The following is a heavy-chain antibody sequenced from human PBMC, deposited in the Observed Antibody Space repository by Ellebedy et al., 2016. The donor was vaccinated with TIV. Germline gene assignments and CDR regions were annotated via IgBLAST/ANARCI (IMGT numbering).Heavy chain of an antibody. CDR2: IFYDGSKK. CDR1: GFTFSSYG. V-gene: IGHV3-30*02. CDR3: ASLQQLGYFNY. Sequence: GESLKISCVVSGFTFSSYGMHWVRQAPGKGLEWVAYIFYDGSKKYSADSVKGRFSISRDDSKNTLYLKMSSLRTEDTAVYYCASLQQLGYFNYWGQGTLVTVSS. D-gene: IGHD6-13*01. J-gene: IGHJ4*02.